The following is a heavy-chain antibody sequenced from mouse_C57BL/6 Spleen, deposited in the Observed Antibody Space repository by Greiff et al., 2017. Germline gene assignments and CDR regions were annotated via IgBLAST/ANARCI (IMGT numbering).Heavy chain of an antibody. CDR2: IDPANGNT. Sequence: VQLQQSVAELVRPGASVKLSCTASGFNIKNTYMHWVKQRPEQGLEWIGRIDPANGNTKYAPKFQGKATITADTSSNTAYMQLSSLTSEDTASDYCASSNDVDYYAMDYWGQGTLVTVS. CDR3: ASSNDVDYYAMDY. D-gene: IGHD2-12*01. CDR1: GFNIKNTY. V-gene: IGHV14-3*01. J-gene: IGHJ4*01.